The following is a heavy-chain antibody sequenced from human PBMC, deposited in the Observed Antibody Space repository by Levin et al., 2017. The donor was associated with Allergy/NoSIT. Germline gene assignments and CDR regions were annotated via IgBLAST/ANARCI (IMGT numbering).Heavy chain of an antibody. J-gene: IGHJ4*02. Sequence: GESLKISCAASGFTFSSYSMNWVRQAPGKGLEWVSSISSSSSYIYYADSVKGRFTISRDNAKNSLYLQMNSLRAEDTAVYYCARSPIRLGELSPKDYWGQGTLVTVSS. CDR1: GFTFSSYS. CDR2: ISSSSSYI. V-gene: IGHV3-21*01. D-gene: IGHD3-16*02. CDR3: ARSPIRLGELSPKDY.